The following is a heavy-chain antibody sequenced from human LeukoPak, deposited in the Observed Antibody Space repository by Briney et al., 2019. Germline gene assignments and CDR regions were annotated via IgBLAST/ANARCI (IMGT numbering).Heavy chain of an antibody. CDR1: GFTFSSYW. Sequence: AGSLRLSCAAYGFTFSSYWMSWVRQAPGKGLEWVANIKQDGSEKYYVDSVKGRFTISRDNAKNSLYLQMNSLRAEDTAVYYCARDLAEYFQHWGQGTLVTVSS. J-gene: IGHJ1*01. CDR2: IKQDGSEK. V-gene: IGHV3-7*04. CDR3: ARDLAEYFQH.